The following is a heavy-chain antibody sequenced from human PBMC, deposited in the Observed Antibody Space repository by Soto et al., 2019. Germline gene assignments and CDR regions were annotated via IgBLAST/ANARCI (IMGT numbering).Heavy chain of an antibody. CDR3: ARDSGSSGYY. J-gene: IGHJ4*02. CDR2: ISSSGSTI. CDR1: GFTFSSYE. Sequence: SLRLSCAASGFTFSSYEINWVRQAPGKGLEWVSYISSSGSTIYYADSVKGRFTISRDNAKNSLYLQMNSLRAEDTAVYYCARDSGSSGYYWGQGTLVTVSS. V-gene: IGHV3-48*03. D-gene: IGHD6-19*01.